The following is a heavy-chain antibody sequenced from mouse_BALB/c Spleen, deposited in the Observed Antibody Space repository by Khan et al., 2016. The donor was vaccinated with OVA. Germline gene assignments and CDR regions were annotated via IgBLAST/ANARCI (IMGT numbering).Heavy chain of an antibody. CDR3: AGRKHWDFDV. Sequence: QIQLVQSGPELKRPGETVKISCMASGYTFTDYSMHWVKQAPGKGLKWMGWINTETGEPTYADDFKGRFAFSLETSASTAYLQINHLKNEDTATYFCAGRKHWDFDVWGAGTTVTVSS. CDR2: INTETGEP. CDR1: GYTFTDYS. J-gene: IGHJ1*01. V-gene: IGHV9-2-1*01.